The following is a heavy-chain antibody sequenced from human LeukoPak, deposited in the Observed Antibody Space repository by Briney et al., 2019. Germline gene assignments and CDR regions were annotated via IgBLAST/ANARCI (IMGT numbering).Heavy chain of an antibody. V-gene: IGHV3-33*01. J-gene: IGHJ4*02. CDR1: GFTFSSYG. CDR3: ARGAEWPPLFDY. CDR2: IWYDGSNK. D-gene: IGHD3-3*01. Sequence: GRSLRLSCAASGFTFSSYGMHWVRQAPGKGLEWVAVIWYDGSNKYYADSVKGRFTISRDNSKNTLYLQMNSLRAEDTAVYYCARGAEWPPLFDYWGRGTLVTVSS.